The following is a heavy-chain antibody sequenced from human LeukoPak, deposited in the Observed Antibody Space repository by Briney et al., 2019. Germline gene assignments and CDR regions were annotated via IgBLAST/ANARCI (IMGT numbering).Heavy chain of an antibody. Sequence: GASVKVSCKVSGYTLTELSMHWVRQAPGKGLEWMGGFDPEDGETIYAQKFQGRVTMTEDTSTDTAYMELSSLRSEDTAVYYCATDYYDSSGYLGWKYWGQGTLVTVSS. J-gene: IGHJ4*02. D-gene: IGHD3-22*01. CDR2: FDPEDGET. V-gene: IGHV1-24*01. CDR1: GYTLTELS. CDR3: ATDYYDSSGYLGWKY.